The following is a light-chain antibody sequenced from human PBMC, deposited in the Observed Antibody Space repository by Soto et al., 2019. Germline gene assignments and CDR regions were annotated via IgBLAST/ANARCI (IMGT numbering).Light chain of an antibody. J-gene: IGLJ3*02. Sequence: QPVLTQSPSASASLGASVKLTCTLSSGHSSYAIAWHQQQPEKGPRYLMKLNSDGSHSKGDGIPDRFSGSSSGAERYLTISSLQSEDEADYSCQTWGTGIRWVFRGGTKLTVL. CDR2: LNSDGSH. V-gene: IGLV4-69*01. CDR3: QTWGTGIRWV. CDR1: SGHSSYA.